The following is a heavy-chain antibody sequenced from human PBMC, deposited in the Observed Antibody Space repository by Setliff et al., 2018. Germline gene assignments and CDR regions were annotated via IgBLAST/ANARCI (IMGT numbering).Heavy chain of an antibody. D-gene: IGHD6-19*01. CDR3: AREQWLDPPGYYYMDV. Sequence: SETLSLTCTVSGGSISSYYWSWIRQPAGKGLXXXGXXXXXXXXXXXXSXKXXXTMSIDTSKNQFSLKLNSVTAADMAVYYCAREQWLDPPGYYYMDVWAKGTTVTVSS. V-gene: IGHV4-4*07. CDR2: XXXXXXX. J-gene: IGHJ6*03. CDR1: GGSISSYY.